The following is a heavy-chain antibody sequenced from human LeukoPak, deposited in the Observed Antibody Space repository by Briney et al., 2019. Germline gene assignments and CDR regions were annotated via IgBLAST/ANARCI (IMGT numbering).Heavy chain of an antibody. D-gene: IGHD1-14*01. V-gene: IGHV4-34*01. Sequence: SETLSLTCAGYGGPFSGYYWSWIRQPPGKGLEWIGEINHSGSTNYNPSLKSRVTISVDTSKNQFSLKLSSVTAADTAVYYCARDERYLGNYYYYMDVWGKGTTVTVSS. CDR3: ARDERYLGNYYYYMDV. CDR1: GGPFSGYY. CDR2: INHSGST. J-gene: IGHJ6*03.